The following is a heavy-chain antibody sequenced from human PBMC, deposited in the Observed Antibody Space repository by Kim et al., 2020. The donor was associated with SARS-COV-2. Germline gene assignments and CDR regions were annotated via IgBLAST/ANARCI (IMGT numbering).Heavy chain of an antibody. Sequence: GESLKISCKGSGYSFTSYWISWVRQMPGKGLEWMGRIDPSDSYTNYSPSFQGHVTISADKSISTAYLQWSSLKASDTAMYYCARQNVVVPAAIQDYYYYGMDVWGQGTTVTVSS. CDR1: GYSFTSYW. D-gene: IGHD2-2*01. CDR3: ARQNVVVPAAIQDYYYYGMDV. J-gene: IGHJ6*02. V-gene: IGHV5-10-1*01. CDR2: IDPSDSYT.